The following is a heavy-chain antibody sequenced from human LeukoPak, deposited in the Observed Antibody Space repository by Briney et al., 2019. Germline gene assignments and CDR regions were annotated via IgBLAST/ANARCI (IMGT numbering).Heavy chain of an antibody. V-gene: IGHV1-69*04. CDR2: IIPILGIA. D-gene: IGHD3-22*01. Sequence: PVASVKVSCKASGGTFSSYTTSWVRQAPGQGLEWMGRIIPILGIANYAQKFQGRVTITADKSTSTAYMELSSLRSEDTAVYYCARDYYDSSGYFDYWGQGTLVTVSS. CDR3: ARDYYDSSGYFDY. J-gene: IGHJ4*02. CDR1: GGTFSSYT.